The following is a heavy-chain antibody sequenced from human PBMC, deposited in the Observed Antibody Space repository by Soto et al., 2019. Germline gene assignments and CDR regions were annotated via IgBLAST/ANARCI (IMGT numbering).Heavy chain of an antibody. D-gene: IGHD2-2*01. J-gene: IGHJ4*02. V-gene: IGHV3-23*01. Sequence: EVQLLESGGGLVQPGGSLRLSCAASGFTFSSYAMSWVRQAPGKGLEWVSAISGSGGSTYYADPVKGRFTISVDNSKNTLYLQMNSMRAEDTAVYYCAKGKPDIVVVPAASYFDYWGQGTLVTVSS. CDR2: ISGSGGST. CDR3: AKGKPDIVVVPAASYFDY. CDR1: GFTFSSYA.